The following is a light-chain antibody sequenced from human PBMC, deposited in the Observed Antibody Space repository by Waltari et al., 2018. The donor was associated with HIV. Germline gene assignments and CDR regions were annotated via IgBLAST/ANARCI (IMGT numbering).Light chain of an antibody. CDR3: QSYDSSLSGL. CDR1: SSNIGAGYG. V-gene: IGLV1-40*01. Sequence: QSVLTQPPSVSAAPGQTVTISRTGSSSNIGAGYGRHWCQQLPGPAPKLPIYGNSNRPSGVPDRFSGSKSGTSASLAITGLQAEDEADYYCQSYDSSLSGLFGGGTKLTVL. J-gene: IGLJ3*02. CDR2: GNS.